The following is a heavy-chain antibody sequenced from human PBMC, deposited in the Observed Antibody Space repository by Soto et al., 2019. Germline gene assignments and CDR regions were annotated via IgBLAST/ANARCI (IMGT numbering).Heavy chain of an antibody. CDR3: ARKGPLGSGVNNWFDP. CDR1: GYTFTSYD. D-gene: IGHD3-10*01. CDR2: MNPNSGNT. J-gene: IGHJ5*02. V-gene: IGHV1-8*01. Sequence: ASVKVSCKASGYTFTSYDINWVRQATGQGLEWMGWMNPNSGNTGYAQKFQGRVTMTRNTSISTAYMELSSLRSEDTAVYYCARKGPLGSGVNNWFDPWGQGTLVTVSS.